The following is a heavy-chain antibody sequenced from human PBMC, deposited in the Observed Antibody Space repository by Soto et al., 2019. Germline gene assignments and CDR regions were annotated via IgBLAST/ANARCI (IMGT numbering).Heavy chain of an antibody. CDR2: IKMDASEK. J-gene: IGHJ4*01. CDR3: ARDSGDGSGASVNHYHDY. V-gene: IGHV3-7*01. D-gene: IGHD3-10*01. Sequence: GGSLRLSCAASGFTVGSYWMCWVRQAQGTGLEWLATIKMDASEKKYVDAVKGRFTMSRDNAKNSLYLQMDSLRAEDTAVYYCARDSGDGSGASVNHYHDYWGHGTLVTVSS. CDR1: GFTVGSYW.